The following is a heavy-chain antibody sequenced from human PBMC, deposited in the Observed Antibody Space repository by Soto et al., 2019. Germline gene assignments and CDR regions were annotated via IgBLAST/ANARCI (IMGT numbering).Heavy chain of an antibody. V-gene: IGHV4-4*07. CDR3: ARDIGSCAYGDGY. CDR1: GGSINSYW. Sequence: PSETLSLTCSVSGGSINSYWWSWIRQPAGKGLEWIGRVYSSGTTDYNPSLNSRATLSVETSKNQFSLKLSSVTAADTAVYYCARDIGSCAYGDGYWGQVIQVTVSS. J-gene: IGHJ4*02. CDR2: VYSSGTT. D-gene: IGHD3-10*01.